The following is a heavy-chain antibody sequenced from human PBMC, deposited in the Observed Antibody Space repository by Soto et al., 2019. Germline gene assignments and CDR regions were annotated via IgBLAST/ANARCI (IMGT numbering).Heavy chain of an antibody. CDR2: ISSDGNNK. CDR3: ARGPSYSDSYFDH. CDR1: EFTFSTYA. V-gene: IGHV3-30*03. D-gene: IGHD4-17*01. J-gene: IGHJ4*02. Sequence: QVQLVESGGGAVQPGGSRRLSCAASEFTFSTYAMHWVRQAPGKGLQWLAVISSDGNNKYYSDSVEGRFTISRDNSKNTVYLQMNSLRLEDTAVYYCARGPSYSDSYFDHWGQGTLVTVSS.